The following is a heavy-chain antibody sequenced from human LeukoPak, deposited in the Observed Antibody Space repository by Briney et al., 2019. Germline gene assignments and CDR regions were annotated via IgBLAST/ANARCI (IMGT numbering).Heavy chain of an antibody. J-gene: IGHJ4*02. CDR2: ISGSGGST. CDR1: GFTFSSYA. CDR3: AKDSPNVPHHFDY. V-gene: IGHV3-23*01. D-gene: IGHD2-2*01. Sequence: PGGSLRLSCAASGFTFSSYAMSWVRQAPGKGLESVSAISGSGGSTYYADSGKGRFTISRDNSKNTLYLQMNSLRAEDTAVYYCAKDSPNVPHHFDYWGQGTLVTVSS.